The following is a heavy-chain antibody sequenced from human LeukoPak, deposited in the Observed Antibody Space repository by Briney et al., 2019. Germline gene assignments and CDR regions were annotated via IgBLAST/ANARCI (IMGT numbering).Heavy chain of an antibody. CDR1: GGSISSGGYY. CDR3: ARDRGYSYGYGALDY. CDR2: IYYSGST. J-gene: IGHJ4*02. D-gene: IGHD5-18*01. V-gene: IGHV4-31*03. Sequence: SETLSLTCTVSGGSISSGGYYWSWIRQHPGKGLEWIGYIYYSGSTYYNPSLKSRVTISVDTSKNQFSLKLSSVTAADTAVYYCARDRGYSYGYGALDYWGQGTLVTVSS.